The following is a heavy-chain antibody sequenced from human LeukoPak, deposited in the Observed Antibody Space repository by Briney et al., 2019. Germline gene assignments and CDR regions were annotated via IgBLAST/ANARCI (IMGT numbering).Heavy chain of an antibody. Sequence: SETLSLTCTVSGGSISSGSHYWGWIRQPPGKGLEWIGSIYNSESMYTTGSTYYNPSLKSRVTISVDTPKSQFSLNLSSVTAADTGVYYCARAPEYGWGSYLLYWGQGIQVTVSS. CDR2: IYNSESMYTTGST. D-gene: IGHD3-10*01. V-gene: IGHV4-39*07. CDR3: ARAPEYGWGSYLLY. J-gene: IGHJ4*02. CDR1: GGSISSGSHY.